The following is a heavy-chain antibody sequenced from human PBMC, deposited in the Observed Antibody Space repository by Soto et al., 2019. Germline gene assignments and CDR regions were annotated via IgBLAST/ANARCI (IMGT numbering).Heavy chain of an antibody. CDR1: GGTFSSYA. V-gene: IGHV1-69*12. Sequence: QVQLVQSGAEVKKPGSSVKVSCKASGGTFSSYAISWVRQAPGQGLEWMGGIIPIFGTANYAQKFQGRVTXXAXEXXSTAYMELSSLRSEDTSVDYCALVRAAMSLDWFDPWGTGALVTVSS. J-gene: IGHJ5*02. CDR3: ALVRAAMSLDWFDP. D-gene: IGHD2-2*01. CDR2: IIPIFGTA.